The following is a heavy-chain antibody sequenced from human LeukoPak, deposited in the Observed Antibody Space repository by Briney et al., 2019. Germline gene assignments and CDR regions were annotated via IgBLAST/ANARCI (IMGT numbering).Heavy chain of an antibody. CDR2: IIPIFGTA. D-gene: IGHD4-17*01. CDR3: ARGALRTTVTTNNWYFDL. CDR1: GYTFTSYA. V-gene: IGHV1-69*06. J-gene: IGHJ2*01. Sequence: SVKVSCKSSGYTFTSYAISWVRQAPGQGLEWMGGIIPIFGTANYAQKFQGRVTITADKSTSTAYMELSSLRSEDTAVYYCARGALRTTVTTNNWYFDLWGRGTLVTVSS.